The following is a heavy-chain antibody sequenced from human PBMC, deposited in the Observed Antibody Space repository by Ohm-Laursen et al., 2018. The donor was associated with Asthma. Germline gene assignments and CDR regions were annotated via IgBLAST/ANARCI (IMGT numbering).Heavy chain of an antibody. J-gene: IGHJ3*02. Sequence: SSVKVSCKSLGGTLGTSVIGWVRQAPGQGLEWLGGINSVFGTSTYAQKFHDRFTITADESTSTVYMTLSSLTSEDTAVYYCARAYGGNSGAFDIWGQGTMVTVSS. CDR3: ARAYGGNSGAFDI. CDR1: GGTLGTSV. CDR2: INSVFGTS. V-gene: IGHV1-69*01. D-gene: IGHD4-23*01.